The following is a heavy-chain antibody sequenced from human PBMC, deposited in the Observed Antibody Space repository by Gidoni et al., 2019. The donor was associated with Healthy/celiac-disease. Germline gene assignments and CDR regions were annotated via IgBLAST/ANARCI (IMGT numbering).Heavy chain of an antibody. CDR1: GYPFHSYA. CDR3: ARDPDFKSSGWYYGWFDP. D-gene: IGHD6-19*01. CDR2: INAGNGNK. J-gene: IGHJ5*02. V-gene: IGHV1-3*01. Sequence: QVQLVQSVAEVKKPGASVKVSCKASGYPFHSYAMHWVRHAPGQRREWMGWINAGNGNKKYSQKFQGRVTITRDTSASTAYMELSSLRSEDTAVYYCARDPDFKSSGWYYGWFDPWGQGTLVTVSS.